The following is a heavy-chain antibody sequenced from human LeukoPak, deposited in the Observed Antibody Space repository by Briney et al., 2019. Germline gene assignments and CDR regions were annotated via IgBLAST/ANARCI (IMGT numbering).Heavy chain of an antibody. CDR3: ARDSYSGSYRSDAFDI. Sequence: QPGGSLRLSCAASGFTFSSYEMNWVRQAPGKGLEWVSYISSSGSTIYYADSVKGRSTISRDNAKNSLYLQMNSLRAEDTAVYYCARDSYSGSYRSDAFDIWGQGTMVTVSS. V-gene: IGHV3-48*03. CDR1: GFTFSSYE. CDR2: ISSSGSTI. J-gene: IGHJ3*02. D-gene: IGHD1-26*01.